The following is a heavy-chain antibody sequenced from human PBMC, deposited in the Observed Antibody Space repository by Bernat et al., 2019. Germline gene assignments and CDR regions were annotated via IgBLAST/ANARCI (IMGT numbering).Heavy chain of an antibody. J-gene: IGHJ4*02. D-gene: IGHD2-2*01. CDR3: ASTIPWGDCSSTSCLYFDY. Sequence: EVQLLESGGGLVQPGGSLRLSCAASGFTFSSYAMSWVRQAPGKRLEWVSAISGSGGSTYYADSVKGRFTISRDNSKNTLYLQMNSLRAEDTAVYYCASTIPWGDCSSTSCLYFDYWGQGTLVTVSS. CDR1: GFTFSSYA. V-gene: IGHV3-23*01. CDR2: ISGSGGST.